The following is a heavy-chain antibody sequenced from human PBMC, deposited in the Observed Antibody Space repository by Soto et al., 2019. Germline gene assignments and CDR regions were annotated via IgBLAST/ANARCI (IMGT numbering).Heavy chain of an antibody. CDR1: GFSLSTNRVG. Sequence: QITLKESGPTLVKPTQTLTLTCTFSGFSLSTNRVGVGWIRQPPGTALEWLALIYWDDDKRYNPSLKSRLTITKDTSKNHVVLIMTKMDPVDTATYYCAHSLVNRGGDLGYWGQGTLVTVSS. V-gene: IGHV2-5*02. CDR3: AHSLVNRGGDLGY. CDR2: IYWDDDK. D-gene: IGHD2-21*02. J-gene: IGHJ4*02.